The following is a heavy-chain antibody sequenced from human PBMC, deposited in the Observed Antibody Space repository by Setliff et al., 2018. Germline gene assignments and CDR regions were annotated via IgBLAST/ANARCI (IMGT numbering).Heavy chain of an antibody. J-gene: IGHJ3*02. CDR2: SSSGST. Sequence: SETLSLTCTVPGGSISVYYGTWFRQPPGKGLEWIGYSSSGSTNYTPSLKSRVTISVDPAKNQFSLRVTSVTAADTAVYYCARTLPTYCRDCPCKVGALDIWCQGTMVTVSS. V-gene: IGHV4-59*01. CDR3: ARTLPTYCRDCPCKVGALDI. CDR1: GGSISVYY. D-gene: IGHD2-21*01.